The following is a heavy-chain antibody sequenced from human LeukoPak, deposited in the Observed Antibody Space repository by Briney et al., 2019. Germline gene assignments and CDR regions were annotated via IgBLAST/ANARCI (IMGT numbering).Heavy chain of an antibody. CDR1: GFTFSSYS. J-gene: IGHJ4*02. CDR3: ARERLVELSLDY. V-gene: IGHV3-21*01. Sequence: GGSLRLSCAASGFTFSSYSMNWVRQAPGKGLEWVSSISSSSSYIYYADSVKGRFTISRDNAKNSLYLQMNSLRAEDTAVYYCARERLVELSLDYWGQGTLVTVSS. D-gene: IGHD3-16*02. CDR2: ISSSSSYI.